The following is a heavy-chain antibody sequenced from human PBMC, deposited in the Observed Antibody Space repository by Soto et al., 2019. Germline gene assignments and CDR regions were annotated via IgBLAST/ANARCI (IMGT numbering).Heavy chain of an antibody. J-gene: IGHJ5*02. CDR2: INSDGSST. CDR3: ARDHDYMYNGFDP. D-gene: IGHD4-4*01. V-gene: IGHV3-74*01. CDR1: GFTFSSYW. Sequence: EVQLVESGGDLVQPGGSLRLSCAASGFTFSSYWMHWVRQAPGKGLVWVSRINSDGSSTSYADSVKGRFTISRDNAKNTLYLQMTSLRAEDTAVYYWARDHDYMYNGFDPWGQGTLVTVSS.